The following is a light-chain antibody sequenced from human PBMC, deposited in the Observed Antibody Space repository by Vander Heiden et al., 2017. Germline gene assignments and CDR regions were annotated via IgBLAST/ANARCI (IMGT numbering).Light chain of an antibody. V-gene: IGLV1-44*01. CDR1: SSNIGSYP. Sequence: QSVLTQPPSASGTPGQRVTISCSGSSSNIGSYPVNWYQQLPGTAPKLLIYSNDQGPSGVPDRFSGSKSGTSASLAISGLQSEDEADYYCAAWDDSLNGPVFGGGTKL. CDR2: SND. CDR3: AAWDDSLNGPV. J-gene: IGLJ2*01.